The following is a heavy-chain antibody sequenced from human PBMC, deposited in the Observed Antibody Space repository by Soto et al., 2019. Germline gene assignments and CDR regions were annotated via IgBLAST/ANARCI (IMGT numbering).Heavy chain of an antibody. J-gene: IGHJ6*02. D-gene: IGHD3-10*01. V-gene: IGHV1-2*04. Sequence: ASVKVSCKASGYTFTGYYMHCVRQAPGQGLEWMGWINPNSGGTNYAQKFQGWVTMTRDTSISTAYMELSRLRSDDAAVYYCAREALVRGRGWYYGMDVWGQGTTVTVSS. CDR2: INPNSGGT. CDR3: AREALVRGRGWYYGMDV. CDR1: GYTFTGYY.